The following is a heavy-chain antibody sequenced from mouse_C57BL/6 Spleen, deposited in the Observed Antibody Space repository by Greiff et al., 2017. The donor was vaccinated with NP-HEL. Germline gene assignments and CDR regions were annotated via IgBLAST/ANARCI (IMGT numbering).Heavy chain of an antibody. CDR2: IHPNSGST. D-gene: IGHD1-1*01. V-gene: IGHV1-64*01. Sequence: QVQLQQPGAELVKPGASVKLSCKASGYTFTSYWMHWVKQRPGQGLEWIGMIHPNSGSTNYNEKFKSKATLTVDKSSSTAYMQLSSLTSEDAAVYYCARSRITTVVGYYYAMDYWGQGTSVTVSS. CDR3: ARSRITTVVGYYYAMDY. J-gene: IGHJ4*01. CDR1: GYTFTSYW.